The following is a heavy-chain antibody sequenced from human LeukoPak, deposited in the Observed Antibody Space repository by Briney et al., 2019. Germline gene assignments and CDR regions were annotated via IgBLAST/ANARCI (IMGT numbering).Heavy chain of an antibody. Sequence: KPSETLSLTCAVYGGSFSGYYWSWIRQPPGKGLEWIGEINHSGSTNYNPSLKSRVTISVDTSKNQFSLKLSSVTAADTAVYYCARENYDSSGFEGVFDYWGQGTLVTVSS. J-gene: IGHJ4*02. CDR1: GGSFSGYY. V-gene: IGHV4-34*01. D-gene: IGHD3-22*01. CDR3: ARENYDSSGFEGVFDY. CDR2: INHSGST.